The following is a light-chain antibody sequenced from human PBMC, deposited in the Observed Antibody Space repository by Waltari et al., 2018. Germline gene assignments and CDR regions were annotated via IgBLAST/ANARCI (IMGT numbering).Light chain of an antibody. CDR3: QNHERLPAV. Sequence: IVLTQSPGTLSLSPGERATLSCRARQSISRYLALYQQKPGQAPRLLIYAASSRATGIPDRFSGSGSGTDFSLTISRLEPEDFAVYFCQNHERLPAVFGQGTKVEIK. CDR1: QSISRY. J-gene: IGKJ1*01. V-gene: IGKV3-20*01. CDR2: AAS.